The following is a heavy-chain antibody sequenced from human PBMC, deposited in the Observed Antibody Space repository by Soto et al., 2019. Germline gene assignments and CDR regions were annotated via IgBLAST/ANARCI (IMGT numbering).Heavy chain of an antibody. Sequence: QVQLVESGGGVVQPGRSLRLSCAASGFTFSSYGIHWVRQAPGKGLEWVAVISYDGSEKYYADSVKGRFTISRDNSKNTLFLQMSSLRPDGTAVYYCARDLRGCSGGTCYSTYHYGMDVWGQGTTVTVSS. CDR3: ARDLRGCSGGTCYSTYHYGMDV. CDR1: GFTFSSYG. J-gene: IGHJ6*02. V-gene: IGHV3-30-3*01. CDR2: ISYDGSEK. D-gene: IGHD2-15*01.